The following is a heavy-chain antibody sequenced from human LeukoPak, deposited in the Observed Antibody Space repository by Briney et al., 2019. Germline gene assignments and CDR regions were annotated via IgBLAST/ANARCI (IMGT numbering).Heavy chain of an antibody. J-gene: IGHJ4*02. CDR2: IYYTGTT. Sequence: SETLSLTCSVSGDSMTGYYWSWIRQAPGKGLEWIGYIYYTGTTNYNPSLKSRVTISVDTSKNQFSLRLTSVTAADTAVYFCARDFDGDYGARWGQGILVSVSP. CDR1: GDSMTGYY. D-gene: IGHD4-17*01. V-gene: IGHV4-59*01. CDR3: ARDFDGDYGAR.